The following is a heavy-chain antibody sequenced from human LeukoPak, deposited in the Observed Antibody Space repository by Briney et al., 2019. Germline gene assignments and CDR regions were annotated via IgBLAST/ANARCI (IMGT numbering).Heavy chain of an antibody. J-gene: IGHJ4*02. Sequence: GRSLRLSCVVSGFTFSSYGMHWLRQAPGKGLEWVAVIWYDGSKMFYADSVKGRFSVSRDDSKNTLYLQMSSLRAEDTAVYYCTRDGGSGIDYWGQGTLVTVSS. D-gene: IGHD3-16*01. CDR2: IWYDGSKM. CDR1: GFTFSSYG. CDR3: TRDGGSGIDY. V-gene: IGHV3-33*01.